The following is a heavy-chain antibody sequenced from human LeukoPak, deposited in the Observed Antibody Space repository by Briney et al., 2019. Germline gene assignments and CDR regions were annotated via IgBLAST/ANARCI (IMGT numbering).Heavy chain of an antibody. CDR1: GFTVSSNY. V-gene: IGHV3-48*02. CDR3: ARDIPMVFGWPRRFDY. J-gene: IGHJ4*02. D-gene: IGHD6-19*01. CDR2: ISSSSSTI. Sequence: PGGSLRLSCAASGFTVSSNYMSWVRQAPGKGLEWFSYISSSSSTIYYADSVKGRFTISRDNAKNSLYLQMNSLRDEDTAVYYCARDIPMVFGWPRRFDYWGQGTLVTVSS.